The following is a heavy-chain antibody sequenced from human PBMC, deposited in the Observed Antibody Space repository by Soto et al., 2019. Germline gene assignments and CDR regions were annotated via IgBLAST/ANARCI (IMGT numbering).Heavy chain of an antibody. Sequence: EVQLAESGGGLVQPGGSLRLSCVVSGFTFSRYWMAWVRQAPGKGLEWVANINEDGSEKYHVDSVKGRFTISRDNAKKALYLQMNILRVEDTAVYYCAREELGVPDKWGQGTLVTVSS. CDR2: INEDGSEK. CDR3: AREELGVPDK. J-gene: IGHJ4*02. D-gene: IGHD3-16*01. V-gene: IGHV3-7*04. CDR1: GFTFSRYW.